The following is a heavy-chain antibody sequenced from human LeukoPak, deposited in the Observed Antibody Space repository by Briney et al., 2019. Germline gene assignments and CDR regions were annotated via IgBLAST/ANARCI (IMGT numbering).Heavy chain of an antibody. CDR1: GFTFSSYA. J-gene: IGHJ4*02. CDR3: AKDLTPYDFWSGYYF. D-gene: IGHD3-3*01. Sequence: GGSLRLSCAASGFTFSSYAMSWVRQAPGKGLEWVSANSGSGGSTYYADSVKGRSTISRDNSKNTLYLQMNSLRAEDTAVYYCAKDLTPYDFWSGYYFWGQGTLVTVSS. V-gene: IGHV3-23*01. CDR2: NSGSGGST.